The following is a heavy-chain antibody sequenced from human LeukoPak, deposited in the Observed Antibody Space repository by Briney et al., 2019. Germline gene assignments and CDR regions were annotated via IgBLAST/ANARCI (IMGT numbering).Heavy chain of an antibody. J-gene: IGHJ5*02. V-gene: IGHV3-33*01. Sequence: GRSLRLSCAASGFTFSSYGMHWVRQAPGKGLEWVAVIWYDGSNKYYADSVKGRFTISRDNSKNTLYLQMNSLRAEDTAVCYCARIRVPYSSSYNWFDPWGQGTLVTVSS. CDR3: ARIRVPYSSSYNWFDP. CDR1: GFTFSSYG. CDR2: IWYDGSNK. D-gene: IGHD6-6*01.